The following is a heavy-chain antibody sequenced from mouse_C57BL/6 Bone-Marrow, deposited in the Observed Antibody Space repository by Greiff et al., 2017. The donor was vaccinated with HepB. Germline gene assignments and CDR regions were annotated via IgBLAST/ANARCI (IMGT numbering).Heavy chain of an antibody. J-gene: IGHJ3*01. D-gene: IGHD1-1*01. Sequence: VQLQQSDAELVKPGASVKISCKVSGYTFTDHTIHWMKQRPEQGLEWIGYIYPRDGSTKYNEKFKGKATLTADKPSSTAYMQLNSLTSEDSAVYFCARGRHGSSYGEAWFAYWGQGTLVTVSA. CDR1: GYTFTDHT. CDR2: IYPRDGST. CDR3: ARGRHGSSYGEAWFAY. V-gene: IGHV1-78*01.